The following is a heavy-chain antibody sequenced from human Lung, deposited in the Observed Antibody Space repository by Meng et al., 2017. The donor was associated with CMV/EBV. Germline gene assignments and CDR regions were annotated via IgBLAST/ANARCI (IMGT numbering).Heavy chain of an antibody. Sequence: SGGTFSSYENSWVRQDHGQGLEWRGGIIHLLGAENYEKKFQGRVTITTDEFTTTAYMELSSLRSEDTAVYYCASSYYYDSSGYVYFDYWGQGTLVTVSS. J-gene: IGHJ4*02. V-gene: IGHV1-69*05. CDR2: IIHLLGAE. CDR3: ASSYYYDSSGYVYFDY. CDR1: GGTFSSYE. D-gene: IGHD3-22*01.